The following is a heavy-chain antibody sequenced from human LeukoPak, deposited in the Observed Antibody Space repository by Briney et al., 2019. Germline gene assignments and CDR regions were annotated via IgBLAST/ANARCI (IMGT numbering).Heavy chain of an antibody. J-gene: IGHJ4*02. CDR1: GGTFSSYA. D-gene: IGHD3-9*01. V-gene: IGHV1-18*01. CDR2: ISAYNGNT. Sequence: ASVKVSCKASGGTFSSYAISWVRQAPGQGLEWMGWISAYNGNTNYAQKFQGRVTMTRDTSTSTVYMELSSLRSEDTAVYYCARARLVTPDFDYWGQGTLVTVSS. CDR3: ARARLVTPDFDY.